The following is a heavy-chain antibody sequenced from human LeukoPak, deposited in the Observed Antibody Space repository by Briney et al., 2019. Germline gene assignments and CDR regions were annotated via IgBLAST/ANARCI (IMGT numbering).Heavy chain of an antibody. CDR3: ARSLRALCAFDF. CDR1: GFTFSRYG. V-gene: IGHV3-74*01. CDR2: ITSDGSIT. J-gene: IGHJ3*01. D-gene: IGHD1-26*01. Sequence: PGGSLRLSCAAPGFTFSRYGRHWVRQAPGKGLVWVSRITSDGSITTYADSVKGRFTISRDNAENTLYLQMNSLRAEDTALYYCARSLRALCAFDFWGRGSMVTVSS.